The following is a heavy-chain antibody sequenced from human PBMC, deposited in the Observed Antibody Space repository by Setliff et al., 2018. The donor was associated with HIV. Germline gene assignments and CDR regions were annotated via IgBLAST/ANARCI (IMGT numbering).Heavy chain of an antibody. V-gene: IGHV1-18*01. Sequence: ASVKVSCKSSGYNFNNFGVSWVRQAPGQGLEWLGYINGYNSKTCYSPRLQGRLTLTTDTSTNTVYLELRSLISDDTAIYYCAREAPRYASGAFDFWGQGTMVTVSS. CDR1: GYNFNNFG. D-gene: IGHD3-10*01. J-gene: IGHJ3*01. CDR3: AREAPRYASGAFDF. CDR2: INGYNSKT.